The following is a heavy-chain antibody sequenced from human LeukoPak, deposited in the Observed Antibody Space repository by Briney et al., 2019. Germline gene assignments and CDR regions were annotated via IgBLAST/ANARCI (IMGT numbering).Heavy chain of an antibody. D-gene: IGHD4-11*01. CDR2: ISGSGGST. V-gene: IGHV3-23*01. J-gene: IGHJ4*02. Sequence: GGSLRLSCAASGFTFSSYVMSWVRQAPGKGLEWVSAISGSGGSTYYADSVKGRFTISRDNSKNTLYLQMNSLRADDTAVYYCASPPTVTTFDSWGQGTLVTVSS. CDR1: GFTFSSYV. CDR3: ASPPTVTTFDS.